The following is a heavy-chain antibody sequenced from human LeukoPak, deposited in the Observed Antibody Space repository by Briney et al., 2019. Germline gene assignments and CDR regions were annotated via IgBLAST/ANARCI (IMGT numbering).Heavy chain of an antibody. CDR2: ISSSGRYI. Sequence: SGGSLRLFCATSGFTFSNYNMNWVRQAPGKGLEWVSTISSSGRYIYYAESVKGRFIISRDNTNSSLFLQMNSLRAEDTAVYFCARNFDSVTSASAYWGQGSLVTVSS. CDR3: ARNFDSVTSASAY. J-gene: IGHJ4*02. V-gene: IGHV3-21*01. CDR1: GFTFSNYN. D-gene: IGHD3-16*01.